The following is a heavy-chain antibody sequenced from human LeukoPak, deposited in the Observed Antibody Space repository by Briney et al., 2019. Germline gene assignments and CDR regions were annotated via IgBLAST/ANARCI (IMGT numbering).Heavy chain of an antibody. D-gene: IGHD3-16*01. CDR1: GFTFSSYA. CDR2: INDNGAGT. CDR3: AKGLRTGVGPYMGYHYYMDV. J-gene: IGHJ6*03. Sequence: GGSLRLSCAASGFTFSSYAMSWVRQAPGKGLKGVSPINDNGAGTYYADSVKGRSTISRDNSYNTVSLQMNSLRDEDTGVYYCAKGLRTGVGPYMGYHYYMDVWGKGATVTVSS. V-gene: IGHV3-23*01.